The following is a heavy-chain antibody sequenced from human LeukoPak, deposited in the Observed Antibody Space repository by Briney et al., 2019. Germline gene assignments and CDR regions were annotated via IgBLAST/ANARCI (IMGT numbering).Heavy chain of an antibody. CDR3: ARPLTLIQNPPYCYYGMDI. Sequence: GASVKVSCKASGGSFTTNGVSWVRQAPGQGLEWMGRIIPTVDKPIYAQNFQGRVTIAADKSTGTAYMELSSLRSEDTAVYYCARPLTLIQNPPYCYYGMDIWGQGTTVTVSS. CDR2: IIPTVDKP. V-gene: IGHV1-69*04. J-gene: IGHJ6*02. CDR1: GGSFTTNG. D-gene: IGHD1-1*01.